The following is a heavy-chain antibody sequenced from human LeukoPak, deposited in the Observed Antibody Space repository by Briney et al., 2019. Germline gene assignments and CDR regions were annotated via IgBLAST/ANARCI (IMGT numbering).Heavy chain of an antibody. V-gene: IGHV4-34*01. CDR3: ARGVWQWLVRDSIFFDY. Sequence: SETLSLTCAVYGGSFSGYYWSWIRQPPGKGLEWIGEINHSGSTNHNPSLKSRVTISVDTSKNQFSLKLSSVTAADTAVYYCARGVWQWLVRDSIFFDYWGQGTLVTVSS. CDR1: GGSFSGYY. D-gene: IGHD6-19*01. CDR2: INHSGST. J-gene: IGHJ4*02.